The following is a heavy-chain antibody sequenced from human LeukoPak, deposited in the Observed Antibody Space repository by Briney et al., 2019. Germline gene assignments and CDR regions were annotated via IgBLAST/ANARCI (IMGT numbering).Heavy chain of an antibody. Sequence: XXAMXWVRQAPGKGLEWVAVISYDGSNKYYADSVKGRFTISRDNSKNTLYLQMNSLRAEDTAVYYCAREESSSAFDYWGQGTLVTVSS. D-gene: IGHD6-6*01. J-gene: IGHJ4*02. V-gene: IGHV3-30-3*01. CDR3: AREESSSAFDY. CDR1: XXA. CDR2: ISYDGSNK.